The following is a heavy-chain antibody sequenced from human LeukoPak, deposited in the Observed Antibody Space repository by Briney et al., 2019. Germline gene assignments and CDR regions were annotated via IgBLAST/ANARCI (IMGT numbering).Heavy chain of an antibody. D-gene: IGHD3-22*01. J-gene: IGHJ4*02. V-gene: IGHV3-74*01. CDR2: INSDGIST. Sequence: GGSLRLSCAASGFTFSSYSMNWVRQAPGKGLVWVSRINSDGISTSYADSVKGRFTISRDNAKNTLYLQMNSLRAEDTAVYYCARDGNYYDSSGPADYWGQGTLVTVSS. CDR1: GFTFSSYS. CDR3: ARDGNYYDSSGPADY.